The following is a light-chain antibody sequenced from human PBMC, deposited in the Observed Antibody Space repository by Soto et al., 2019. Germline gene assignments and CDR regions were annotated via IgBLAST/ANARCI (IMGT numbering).Light chain of an antibody. CDR3: QQYNSYPYT. V-gene: IGKV1-5*03. Sequence: DVQMTQSPSTLSASIGDRVTITCRASQSISTWLAWYQQKPGTAPRLLIYKASSLEGGVPLRFSGSGSGTEFTLTISSLQPDDFATYYCQQYNSYPYTFGQGTKLEIK. CDR2: KAS. CDR1: QSISTW. J-gene: IGKJ2*01.